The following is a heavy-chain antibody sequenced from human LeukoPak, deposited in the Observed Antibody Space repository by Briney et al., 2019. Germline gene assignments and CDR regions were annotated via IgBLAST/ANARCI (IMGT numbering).Heavy chain of an antibody. J-gene: IGHJ4*02. CDR3: ARDPAAGSPLTYYYDSSGHPL. CDR1: GYTFTGYY. CDR2: INPYSGGR. V-gene: IGHV1-2*02. Sequence: ASVKVSCKASGYTFTGYYMHWVRQAPGQGLEWMGWINPYSGGRNYAQKFQGRFTMTRDTSISTAYMELSRLRSDDTAEYYCARDPAAGSPLTYYYDSSGHPLWRQATLVTVSS. D-gene: IGHD3-22*01.